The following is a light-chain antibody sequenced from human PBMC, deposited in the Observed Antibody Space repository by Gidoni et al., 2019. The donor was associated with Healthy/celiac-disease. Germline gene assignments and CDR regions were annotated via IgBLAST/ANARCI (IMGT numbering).Light chain of an antibody. CDR1: QSVSSSY. Sequence: EIVLTQSPGTLSLSPGERATLSCRASQSVSSSYLAWYQQKPGQAPRLLIYGASSRATGIPARCSGSGSGTDFTLTISRLEPEDFAVYYCQQYGSSRWTFGQGTKVEIK. V-gene: IGKV3-20*01. CDR3: QQYGSSRWT. J-gene: IGKJ1*01. CDR2: GAS.